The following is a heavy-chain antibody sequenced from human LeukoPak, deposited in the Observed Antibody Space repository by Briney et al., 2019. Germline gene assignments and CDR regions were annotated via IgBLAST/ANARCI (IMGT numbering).Heavy chain of an antibody. CDR3: ARDRVDTYYDSSGCFDY. J-gene: IGHJ4*02. Sequence: GGSLRLSCAASGFTFSTYGMHWVRQAPGKGLEWVAVTAFNGSNNDYVTSYANSVKGRFTISRDNSKNTLYLQMGSLRAEDLAVYYCARDRVDTYYDSSGCFDYWGQGTLVTVSS. V-gene: IGHV3-30*03. CDR2: TAFNGSNNDYVT. CDR1: GFTFSTYG. D-gene: IGHD3-22*01.